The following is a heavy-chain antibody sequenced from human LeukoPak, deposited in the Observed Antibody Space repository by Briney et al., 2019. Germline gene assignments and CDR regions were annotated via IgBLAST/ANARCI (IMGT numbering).Heavy chain of an antibody. D-gene: IGHD6-19*01. J-gene: IGHJ6*02. Sequence: ASVKVSCKASGGIFSSYAISWVRQAPGQGLEWMGWINPNSGGTNYAQKFQGRVTMTRDTSISTAYMELSRLRSDDTAVYYCARERYSSGLVVLYYYGMDVWGQGTTVTVSS. CDR2: INPNSGGT. CDR3: ARERYSSGLVVLYYYGMDV. CDR1: GGIFSSYA. V-gene: IGHV1-2*02.